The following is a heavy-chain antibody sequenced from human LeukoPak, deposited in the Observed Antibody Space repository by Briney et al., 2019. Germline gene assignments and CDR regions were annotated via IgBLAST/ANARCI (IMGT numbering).Heavy chain of an antibody. V-gene: IGHV3-64*01. D-gene: IGHD5-18*01. J-gene: IGHJ3*02. CDR1: GFTFSSYA. CDR2: ISSNGGST. Sequence: GGSLRLSCAASGFTFSSYAMHWVRQAPGKGLEYVSAISSNGGSTYYANSVKGRFTISRDNSKNTLYLQMGSLRAEDMAVYYCARGGYVDTATSVAFDIWGQGTMVTVSS. CDR3: ARGGYVDTATSVAFDI.